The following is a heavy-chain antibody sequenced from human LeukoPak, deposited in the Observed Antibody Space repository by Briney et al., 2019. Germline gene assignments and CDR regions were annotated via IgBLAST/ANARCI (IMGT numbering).Heavy chain of an antibody. Sequence: GASVKVSCKASGYTFTGYYMHWVRQAPGQGLEWMGWINSNNGGTNYAQKFQGRVTMNRDTSISTAYTELRRLRSDDTAVYYCARDMYCSGGSCNEDWFDPWGQGTLVTVSS. V-gene: IGHV1-2*02. D-gene: IGHD2-15*01. J-gene: IGHJ5*02. CDR3: ARDMYCSGGSCNEDWFDP. CDR2: INSNNGGT. CDR1: GYTFTGYY.